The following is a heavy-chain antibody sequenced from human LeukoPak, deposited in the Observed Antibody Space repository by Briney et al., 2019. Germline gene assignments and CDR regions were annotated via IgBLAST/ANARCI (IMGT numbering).Heavy chain of an antibody. Sequence: GASVKVSCKASGYTFTGYYMHWVRQAPGQGLEWMGWINPNSGGTNYAQKFQGRVTMTRDMSTSTVYMELSSLRSEDTAVYYCARGTLVGAIFCDYWGQGTLVTVSS. J-gene: IGHJ4*02. D-gene: IGHD1-26*01. CDR1: GYTFTGYY. CDR2: INPNSGGT. CDR3: ARGTLVGAIFCDY. V-gene: IGHV1-2*02.